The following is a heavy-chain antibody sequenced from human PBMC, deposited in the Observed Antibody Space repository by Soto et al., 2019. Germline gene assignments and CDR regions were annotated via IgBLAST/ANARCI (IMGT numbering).Heavy chain of an antibody. CDR3: AKSTGYSSVVYYYYYGMDV. V-gene: IGHV3-23*01. J-gene: IGHJ6*02. CDR1: GFTFSSYA. D-gene: IGHD6-19*01. Sequence: GGSLRLSCAASGFTFSSYAMSWVRQAPGKGLEWVSAISGSGGSTYYADSVKGRFTISRDNSKNTLYLQMNSLRAEDTAVYYCAKSTGYSSVVYYYYYGMDVWGQGTTVTVSS. CDR2: ISGSGGST.